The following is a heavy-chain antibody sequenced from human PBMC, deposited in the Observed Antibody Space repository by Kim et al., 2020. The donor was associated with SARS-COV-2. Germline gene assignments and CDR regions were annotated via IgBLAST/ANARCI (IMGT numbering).Heavy chain of an antibody. CDR1: GFTFSSYG. D-gene: IGHD3-16*01. CDR2: IWYDGSNK. J-gene: IGHJ4*02. V-gene: IGHV3-33*06. Sequence: GGSLRLSCAASGFTFSSYGMHWVRQAPGKGLEWVAVIWYDGSNKYYADSVKGRFTISSDNSKNTLYLQMNSLRAEDTAVYYCAKEASGAYIDYWGQGTLVTVSS. CDR3: AKEASGAYIDY.